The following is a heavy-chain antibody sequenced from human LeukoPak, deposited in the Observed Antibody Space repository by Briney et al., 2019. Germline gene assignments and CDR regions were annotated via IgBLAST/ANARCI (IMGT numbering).Heavy chain of an antibody. Sequence: GASVKVSCKASGYTFTNYGITWVRQAPGQGLEWMGGIIPMSDTANYPQKFRGRLTITPDIPTSTVYMELSSLRSEDTAVYYCAREDDTGRYMGDDAFDIWGQGTMVTVSS. V-gene: IGHV1-69*06. J-gene: IGHJ3*02. CDR3: AREDDTGRYMGDDAFDI. CDR2: IIPMSDTA. D-gene: IGHD1-26*01. CDR1: GYTFTNYG.